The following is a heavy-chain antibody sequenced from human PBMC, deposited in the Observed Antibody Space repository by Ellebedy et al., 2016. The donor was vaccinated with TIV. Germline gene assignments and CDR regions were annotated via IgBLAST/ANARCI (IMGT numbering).Heavy chain of an antibody. CDR2: IHYSGST. V-gene: IGHV4-31*03. CDR1: GGSISTGGYY. Sequence: MPSETLSLTCTVSGGSISTGGYYWTWIRQHPGKGLEWIGYIHYSGSTYYNPSLKSRLTISVDTSKNQFSLKLTSVTAADTAVYYCARGYNWFDPWGQGTLVTVSS. CDR3: ARGYNWFDP. J-gene: IGHJ5*02.